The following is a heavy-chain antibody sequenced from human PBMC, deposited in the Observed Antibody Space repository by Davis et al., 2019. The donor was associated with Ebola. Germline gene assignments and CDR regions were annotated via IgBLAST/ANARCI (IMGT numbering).Heavy chain of an antibody. D-gene: IGHD3-3*01. J-gene: IGHJ4*02. CDR1: GFTFRDYY. Sequence: PGGSLRLSCAASGFTFRDYYMSWIRQAPGKGLERVSYISSSGSTIYYADSVKGRFTISRDNATNSLYLQMNSLRAEDTAVYYCARARSGVTIFGVVIRHFDDWGQGTLVTVSS. CDR2: ISSSGSTI. V-gene: IGHV3-11*01. CDR3: ARARSGVTIFGVVIRHFDD.